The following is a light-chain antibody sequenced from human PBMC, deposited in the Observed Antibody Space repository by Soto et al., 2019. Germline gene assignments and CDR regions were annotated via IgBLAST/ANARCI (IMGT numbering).Light chain of an antibody. CDR3: LLYYGGGLV. J-gene: IGLJ2*01. V-gene: IGLV7-43*01. Sequence: QAVVTQEPSLTVSPGGTVTLTCGSSTGAVTSGYYPNWFQQKPGQPPRALIYSTTYKHSWTPARFSGSLLGGKAALTLSGVQPEDEADYYCLLYYGGGLVFGGGTKLTVL. CDR1: TGAVTSGYY. CDR2: STT.